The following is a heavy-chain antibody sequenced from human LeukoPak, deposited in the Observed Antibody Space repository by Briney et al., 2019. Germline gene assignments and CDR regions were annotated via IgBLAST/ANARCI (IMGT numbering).Heavy chain of an antibody. Sequence: PSETLSLTCTVSGGSISSYYWSWIRQPPGKGLEWIGYIYYSGSTNYNPSLKSRVTISVDTSKNQFSLKLSSVTAADTAVYYCARGILTGPRGFDPWGQGTLVTVSS. J-gene: IGHJ5*02. D-gene: IGHD3-9*01. V-gene: IGHV4-59*01. CDR1: GGSISSYY. CDR2: IYYSGST. CDR3: ARGILTGPRGFDP.